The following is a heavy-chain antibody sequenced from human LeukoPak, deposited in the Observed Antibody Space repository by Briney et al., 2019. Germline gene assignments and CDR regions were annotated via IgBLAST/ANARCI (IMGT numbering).Heavy chain of an antibody. CDR3: ARIHDSNGYSIDS. D-gene: IGHD3-22*01. J-gene: IGHJ4*02. CDR2: IYPSGGT. V-gene: IGHV4-4*07. CDR1: GDPMSSYY. Sequence: PWETLSLTCTVSGDPMSSYYWSWIRQPAGKGLEWIGRIYPSGGTIYNPSFSSRVTISADKYKKQFSLKLTSVTAADTAMYYCARIHDSNGYSIDSWGQGTLVTVSS.